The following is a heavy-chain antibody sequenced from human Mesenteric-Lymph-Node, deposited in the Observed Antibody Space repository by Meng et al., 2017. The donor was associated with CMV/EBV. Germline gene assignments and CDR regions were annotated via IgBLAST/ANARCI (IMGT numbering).Heavy chain of an antibody. CDR3: ARAKNLSPVMDV. V-gene: IGHV3-21*01. Sequence: GESLKISCAASGFTFNGYYMSWVRQAPGKGLEWVSSISSSSSYIYYADSVKGRFTISRDNAKNSLYLQMNSLRAEDTAVYYCARAKNLSPVMDVWGQGTTVTVSS. CDR1: GFTFNGYY. J-gene: IGHJ6*02. CDR2: ISSSSSYI.